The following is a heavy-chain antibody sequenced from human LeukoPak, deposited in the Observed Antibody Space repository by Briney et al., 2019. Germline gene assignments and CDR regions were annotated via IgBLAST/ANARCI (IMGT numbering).Heavy chain of an antibody. V-gene: IGHV3-30*02. CDR2: IRYDGSNK. Sequence: GGSLRLSCAASGFTFSSYGMHWVRQAPGKGLEWVAFIRYDGSNKYYADSVKGRFTISRDNSKNKLYLQMNSLRAEDTAVYYCAKDPLPLEGHYSHYYMDVWAKGTPVTVP. CDR1: GFTFSSYG. CDR3: AKDPLPLEGHYSHYYMDV. D-gene: IGHD1-1*01. J-gene: IGHJ6*03.